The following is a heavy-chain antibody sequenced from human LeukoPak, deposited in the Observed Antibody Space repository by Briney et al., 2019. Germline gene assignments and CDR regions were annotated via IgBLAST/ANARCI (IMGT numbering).Heavy chain of an antibody. D-gene: IGHD1-26*01. CDR2: IYNGVNT. CDR1: GASVSSASY. CDR3: ARSRAFNSGAFDP. V-gene: IGHV4-61*01. J-gene: IGHJ5*02. Sequence: SETLSLTCTVSGASVSSASYWTWIRQPPGKGVEWIAHIYNGVNTNYNPSLKSRVTISVDTSKNQFSLRLNSVTAADTAVYYCARSRAFNSGAFDPWSQGSLVTVSS.